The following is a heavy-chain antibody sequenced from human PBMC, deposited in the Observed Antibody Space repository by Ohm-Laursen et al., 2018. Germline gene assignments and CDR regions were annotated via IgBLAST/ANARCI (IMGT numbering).Heavy chain of an antibody. CDR3: TRRRGSGILYYYYGMDV. CDR1: GFTFSESA. CDR2: IRNKDNNYAT. J-gene: IGHJ6*02. Sequence: GSPRLSCSASGFTFSESAMHWVRQTSGKGLEWVGRIRNKDNNYATAYAASVKGRFTISRDDSKNTAYLEMNRMKIEDTAVYYCTRRRGSGILYYYYGMDVWGQGTTVTVSS. V-gene: IGHV3-73*01. D-gene: IGHD3-10*01.